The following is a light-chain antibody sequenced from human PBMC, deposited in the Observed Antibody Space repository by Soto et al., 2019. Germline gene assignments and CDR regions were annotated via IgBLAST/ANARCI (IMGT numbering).Light chain of an antibody. CDR1: QFVSSN. Sequence: EIVMTQSPVTLSVSPGERATLSCRASQFVSSNLAWYQQKPGQAPRLLIYGASTRATGIPARFSGSGSGTEFTLTISNLHSEDFAVYFCQQYHNWPPITFSQGTRLEIK. V-gene: IGKV3-15*01. J-gene: IGKJ5*01. CDR2: GAS. CDR3: QQYHNWPPIT.